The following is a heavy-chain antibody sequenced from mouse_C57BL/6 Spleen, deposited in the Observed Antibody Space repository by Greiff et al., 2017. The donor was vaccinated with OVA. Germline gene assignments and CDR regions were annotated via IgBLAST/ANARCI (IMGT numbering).Heavy chain of an antibody. Sequence: EVQVVESGGGLVKPGGSLKLSCAASGFTFSDYGMHWVRQAPEKGLEWVAYISSGSSTIYYADTVKGRFTISRDNAKNTLFLQMTSLRSEDTAMYYCARPAGLLYFDYWGQGTTLTVSS. V-gene: IGHV5-17*01. J-gene: IGHJ2*01. CDR3: ARPAGLLYFDY. D-gene: IGHD1-1*01. CDR1: GFTFSDYG. CDR2: ISSGSSTI.